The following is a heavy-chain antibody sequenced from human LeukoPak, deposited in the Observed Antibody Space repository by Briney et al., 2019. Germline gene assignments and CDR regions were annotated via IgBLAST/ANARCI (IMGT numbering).Heavy chain of an antibody. CDR1: GGSISSGGYY. J-gene: IGHJ6*02. V-gene: IGHV4-31*03. D-gene: IGHD4-11*01. Sequence: PSQTLSLTCTVSGGSISSGGYYWSWIRQHPGTGLEWIGYIYYSGSTYYNPSLKSRVTISVDTSKNQFSLKLSSVTAADTAVYYCARVTNVDYYYYGMDVWGQGTTVTVSS. CDR3: ARVTNVDYYYYGMDV. CDR2: IYYSGST.